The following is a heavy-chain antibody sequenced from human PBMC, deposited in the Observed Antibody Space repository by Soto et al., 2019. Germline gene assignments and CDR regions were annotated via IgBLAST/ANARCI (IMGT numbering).Heavy chain of an antibody. V-gene: IGHV1-18*01. D-gene: IGHD3-10*01. J-gene: IGHJ4*02. CDR3: ARDLDGSGSYYTDY. CDR1: GFILSGDG. Sequence: ASVKVSCKAPGFILSGDGITWVRQAPGQGLEWMGWISAYNGKTKYAQKFQDRVTMTTDTSTSTAYMELRSLRSDDTAVYYCARDLDGSGSYYTDYWGRG. CDR2: ISAYNGKT.